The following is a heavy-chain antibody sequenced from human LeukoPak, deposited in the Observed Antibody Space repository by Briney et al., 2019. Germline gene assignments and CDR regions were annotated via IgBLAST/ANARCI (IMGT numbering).Heavy chain of an antibody. CDR1: GFTFSNAW. CDR3: AKGSSPLDY. V-gene: IGHV3-23*01. D-gene: IGHD6-13*01. CDR2: ISGSGSTI. J-gene: IGHJ4*02. Sequence: GGSLRLSCAASGFTFSNAWMSWVRQAPGKGLEWISVISGSGSTINYTDSVKGRFTTSRDNSKNTLFLQMNSLRAEDTAVYYCAKGSSPLDYWGQGTLVTVSS.